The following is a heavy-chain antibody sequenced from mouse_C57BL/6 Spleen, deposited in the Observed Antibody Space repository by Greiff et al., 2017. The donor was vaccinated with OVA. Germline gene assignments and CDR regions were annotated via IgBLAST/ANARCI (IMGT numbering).Heavy chain of an antibody. V-gene: IGHV1-82*01. CDR2: IYPGDGDT. J-gene: IGHJ4*01. CDR1: GYAFSSSW. Sequence: QVQLQQSGPELVKPGASVKISCKASGYAFSSSWMNWVKQRPGKGLEWIGRIYPGDGDTNYNGKFKGKATLTADKSSSTAYMQLSSLTSEDSAVYFCARKTVVASGAMDYWGQGTSVTVSS. CDR3: ARKTVVASGAMDY. D-gene: IGHD1-1*01.